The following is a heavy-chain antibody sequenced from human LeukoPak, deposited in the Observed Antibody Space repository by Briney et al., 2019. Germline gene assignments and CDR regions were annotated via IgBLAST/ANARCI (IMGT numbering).Heavy chain of an antibody. CDR1: GFTFSSYA. D-gene: IGHD6-19*01. CDR2: IWYDGSNK. V-gene: IGHV3-33*06. Sequence: SGGSLRLSCAASGFTFSSYAMSWVRQAPGKGLEWVAVIWYDGSNKYYADSVKGGFTISRDNSKNTLYLQMNSLRAEDTAVYYCAKGPGLRSSGFRPFDYWGQGTLVTVSS. J-gene: IGHJ4*02. CDR3: AKGPGLRSSGFRPFDY.